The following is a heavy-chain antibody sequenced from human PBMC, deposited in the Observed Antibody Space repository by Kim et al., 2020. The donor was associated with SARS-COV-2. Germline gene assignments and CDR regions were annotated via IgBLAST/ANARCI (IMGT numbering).Heavy chain of an antibody. CDR2: IYRDGST. J-gene: IGHJ4*02. Sequence: GGSLRLSCAASGFTVSTNYMSWVRQAPGKGLEWVSVIYRDGSTYYADSVKGRFTISRDNSKNTLYLQMNSLRAEDTAVYYCAREDSWVWNYWGRGTLVTVSS. CDR1: GFTVSTNY. V-gene: IGHV3-53*01. CDR3: AREDSWVWNY. D-gene: IGHD2-15*01.